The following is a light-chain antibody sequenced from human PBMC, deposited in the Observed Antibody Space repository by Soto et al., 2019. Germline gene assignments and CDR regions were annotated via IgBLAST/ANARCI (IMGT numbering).Light chain of an antibody. CDR1: QDITNY. CDR3: QQYNNIPRT. Sequence: DIQMTQSPSSLSASVGDRVTITYQASQDITNYLNWYQQKPGKAPKFLIYDASNLEAGVPSRFSGSGSGTHFTLTISSLQPEDIATYYCQQYNNIPRTFGQGTKVEIK. CDR2: DAS. V-gene: IGKV1-33*01. J-gene: IGKJ1*01.